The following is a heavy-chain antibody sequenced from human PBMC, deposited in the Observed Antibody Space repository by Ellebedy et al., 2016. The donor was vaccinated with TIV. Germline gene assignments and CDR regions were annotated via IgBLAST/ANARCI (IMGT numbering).Heavy chain of an antibody. CDR2: ISGSGGGT. D-gene: IGHD3-10*01. J-gene: IGHJ4*02. CDR1: GFTFSTYA. Sequence: GESLKISCAASGFTFSTYAMSWVRQAPGRGLEWVSTISGSGGGTYSTSSVKGRFTISRDNSKNTLYLQMNSLRAGDTAIYYCARLRYFGSGSYSDYWGQGTLVTVSS. CDR3: ARLRYFGSGSYSDY. V-gene: IGHV3-23*01.